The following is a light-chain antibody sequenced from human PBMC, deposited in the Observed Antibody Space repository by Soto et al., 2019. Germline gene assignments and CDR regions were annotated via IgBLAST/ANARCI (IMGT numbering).Light chain of an antibody. Sequence: DIQMTQSPSTLSASVGDRVTITCRASQNLDTWLAWYQQKPGKAPKLLIYKASSLESGVPSRFSGSGSGTEFTLTISSLQPDDFATYYCQQYNSYPWTFGQGTKVDIK. CDR2: KAS. CDR1: QNLDTW. V-gene: IGKV1-5*03. J-gene: IGKJ1*01. CDR3: QQYNSYPWT.